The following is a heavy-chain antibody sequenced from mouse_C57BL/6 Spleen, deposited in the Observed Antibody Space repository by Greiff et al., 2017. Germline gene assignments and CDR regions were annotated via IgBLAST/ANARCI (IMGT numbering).Heavy chain of an antibody. D-gene: IGHD1-1*01. J-gene: IGHJ1*03. CDR3: ARGDFYGSTTRYFYV. Sequence: VQLQQSGAELARPGASVKLSCKASGYTFTSYGISWVKQSTGQGLEWIGEIYPGSGNTYYNEKFKGKATLTADKSYSTAYMELRSLTSEDSAVYFCARGDFYGSTTRYFYVWGTGPTVTVSS. CDR1: GYTFTSYG. V-gene: IGHV1-81*01. CDR2: IYPGSGNT.